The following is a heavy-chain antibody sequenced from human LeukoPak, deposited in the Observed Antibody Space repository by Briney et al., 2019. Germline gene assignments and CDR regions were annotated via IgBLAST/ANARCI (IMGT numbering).Heavy chain of an antibody. Sequence: PGGSLGLSCAASGFAFSSYAMSWVRQAPGKGLEWVSAISGSGGSTYYADSVKGRFTISRDNSKNTLYLQMNSLRAEDTAVYYCAKGYSGSYSYYFDYWGQGTLVTVSS. CDR3: AKGYSGSYSYYFDY. J-gene: IGHJ4*02. D-gene: IGHD1-26*01. CDR1: GFAFSSYA. V-gene: IGHV3-23*01. CDR2: ISGSGGST.